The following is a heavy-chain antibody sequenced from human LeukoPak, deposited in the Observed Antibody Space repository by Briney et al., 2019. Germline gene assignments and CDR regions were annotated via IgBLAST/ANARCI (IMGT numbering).Heavy chain of an antibody. CDR1: GGSFSGYY. CDR2: INHSGST. Sequence: SETLSLTCAVYGGSFSGYYWSWIRQPPGKGLEWIGEINHSGSTNYNPSLKSRVTISVDTSKNQFSLKLSSVTAADTAVYYCARGCSSTSCYSRKSRTFDYWGQGTLVTVSS. D-gene: IGHD2-2*01. CDR3: ARGCSSTSCYSRKSRTFDY. J-gene: IGHJ4*02. V-gene: IGHV4-34*01.